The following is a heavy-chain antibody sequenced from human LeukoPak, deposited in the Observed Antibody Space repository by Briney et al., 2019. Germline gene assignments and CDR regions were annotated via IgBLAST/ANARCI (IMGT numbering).Heavy chain of an antibody. Sequence: GGSLRLSCAASGFTFSSYWMSWVRQAPGKGLEWVANIKQDGSEKYYVDSVKGRFTISRDNAKNSLYQQMNSLRAEDTAVYYCARDLGPGQYYYYYIDVWGKGTTVTVSS. CDR2: IKQDGSEK. CDR1: GFTFSSYW. J-gene: IGHJ6*03. V-gene: IGHV3-7*01. CDR3: ARDLGPGQYYYYYIDV.